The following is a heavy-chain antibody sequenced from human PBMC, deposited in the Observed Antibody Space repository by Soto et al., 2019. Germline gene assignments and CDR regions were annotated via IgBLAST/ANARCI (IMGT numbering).Heavy chain of an antibody. J-gene: IGHJ4*02. D-gene: IGHD5-12*01. CDR1: GFSFDDYA. CDR3: AKGYYSGYDLAYFDY. Sequence: GGSLRLSCAASGFSFDDYAMTWVRLAAGKGLEWVSATSGSGDNTYYADSVKGRFTISRDNSKNTLYLQLNSLRAEDTAVYYCAKGYYSGYDLAYFDYWGQGTLVTVSS. CDR2: TSGSGDNT. V-gene: IGHV3-23*01.